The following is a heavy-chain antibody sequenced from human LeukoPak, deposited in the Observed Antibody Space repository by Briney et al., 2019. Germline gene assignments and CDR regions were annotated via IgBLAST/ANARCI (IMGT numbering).Heavy chain of an antibody. V-gene: IGHV3-23*01. J-gene: IGHJ4*02. Sequence: GGSLRLSCAASGFTFSSYAMSWVRQAPGKGLEWVSAISAGGGSTYYADSVKGRFTISRDNSKNTVFLQMNSLRSEDTAIYYRARVLGAHRYGSIDHWGQGTLVTVSS. CDR1: GFTFSSYA. D-gene: IGHD5-18*01. CDR2: ISAGGGST. CDR3: ARVLGAHRYGSIDH.